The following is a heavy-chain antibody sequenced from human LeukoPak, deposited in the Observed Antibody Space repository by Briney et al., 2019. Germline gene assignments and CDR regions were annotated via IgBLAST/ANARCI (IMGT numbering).Heavy chain of an antibody. CDR3: ARDSPMTTVTNDALDI. D-gene: IGHD4-17*01. J-gene: IGHJ3*02. V-gene: IGHV3-30*04. Sequence: PGRSLRLSCAASGFTFSSYAMHWVRQAPGKGLEWVAVISYDGSNKYYADSVKGRFTISRDNSKNTLYLQMNSLRAEDTAVYYCARDSPMTTVTNDALDIWGQGTMVTVSS. CDR1: GFTFSSYA. CDR2: ISYDGSNK.